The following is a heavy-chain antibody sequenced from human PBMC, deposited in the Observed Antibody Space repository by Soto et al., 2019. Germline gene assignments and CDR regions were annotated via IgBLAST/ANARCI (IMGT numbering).Heavy chain of an antibody. CDR3: AARPYCSSHSCFRSGFDP. CDR2: IVVGSGNT. J-gene: IGHJ5*02. Sequence: TSAKLTSKAPGVSNTSTSVQSAQQYRRQRLEWIGWIVVGSGNTNYAQKFQERVTITRDMSTSTAYMELSSLRSEDTAVYYCAARPYCSSHSCFRSGFDPWGQGPLVSV. CDR1: GVSNTSTS. V-gene: IGHV1-58*01. D-gene: IGHD2-2*01.